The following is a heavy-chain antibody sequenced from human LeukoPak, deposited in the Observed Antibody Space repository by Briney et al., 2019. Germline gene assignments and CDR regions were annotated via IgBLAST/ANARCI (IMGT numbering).Heavy chain of an antibody. CDR3: TREPPPYYDSGSYFDY. D-gene: IGHD3-10*01. CDR1: GFTFGDYA. Sequence: GRALRLSCTASGFTFGDYAMSWFRQAPGKGLEGVGFIRSKAYGGTTEYAASVKGRFTISRDDSKSIAYLQMNSLKIEDTAVYYCTREPPPYYDSGSYFDYWGQGTLVTVSS. J-gene: IGHJ4*02. V-gene: IGHV3-49*03. CDR2: IRSKAYGGTT.